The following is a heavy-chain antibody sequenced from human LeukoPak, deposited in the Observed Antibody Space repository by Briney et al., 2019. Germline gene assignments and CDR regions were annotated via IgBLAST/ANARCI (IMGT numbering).Heavy chain of an antibody. J-gene: IGHJ1*01. V-gene: IGHV3-30*02. CDR2: IRYDGSNK. Sequence: GGSLRLSCAASGFTFSSYGMHWVRQAPGKGLEWVAFIRYDGSNKYYADSVKGRFTTSRDNSKNTLYLQMNSLRAEDTAVYYCASSYSSSWPFQHWGQGTLVTVSS. D-gene: IGHD6-13*01. CDR1: GFTFSSYG. CDR3: ASSYSSSWPFQH.